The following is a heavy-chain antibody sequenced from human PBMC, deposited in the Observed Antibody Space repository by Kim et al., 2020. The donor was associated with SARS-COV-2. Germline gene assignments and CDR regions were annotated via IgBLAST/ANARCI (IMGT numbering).Heavy chain of an antibody. CDR3: ARSRNDYGDYYFDY. J-gene: IGHJ4*02. D-gene: IGHD4-17*01. Sequence: PYLKSRVTISVDASKNQFSLKLSSVTAADTAVYYCARSRNDYGDYYFDYWGQGTLVTVSS. V-gene: IGHV4-31*02.